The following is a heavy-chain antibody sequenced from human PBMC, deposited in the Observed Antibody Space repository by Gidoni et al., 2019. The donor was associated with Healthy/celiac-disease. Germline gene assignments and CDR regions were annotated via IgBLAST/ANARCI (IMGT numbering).Heavy chain of an antibody. CDR2: ISYDGSNK. Sequence: RCSFSSYGMHWVRQAPGKGLEWVAVISYDGSNKYYADSVKGRFTISRDNSKNTLYLQMNSLRAEDTAVYYCAKDLPGDYAGPGYYYYGMDVWGQGTTVTVPS. V-gene: IGHV3-30*18. CDR1: RCSFSSYG. J-gene: IGHJ6*02. D-gene: IGHD4-17*01. CDR3: AKDLPGDYAGPGYYYYGMDV.